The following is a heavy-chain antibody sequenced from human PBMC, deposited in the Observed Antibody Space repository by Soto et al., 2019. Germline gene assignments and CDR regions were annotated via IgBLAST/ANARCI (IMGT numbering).Heavy chain of an antibody. CDR1: GFSLRTSGVG. D-gene: IGHD3-22*01. V-gene: IGHV2-5*02. CDR3: AHLTTGGFYFDY. CDR2: IYWDDGK. J-gene: IGHJ4*02. Sequence: QITLKESGPTLVKPTQTLTLTCTFSGFSLRTSGVGVGWIRQPPGKSLEWLALIYWDDGKRYSPSLKSRLTITNDSSKHPVVLRMTNMYPVDTATYYCAHLTTGGFYFDYWGQGTLVTVSS.